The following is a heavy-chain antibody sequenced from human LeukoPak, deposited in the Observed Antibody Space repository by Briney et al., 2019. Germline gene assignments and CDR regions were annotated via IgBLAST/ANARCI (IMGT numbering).Heavy chain of an antibody. J-gene: IGHJ4*02. V-gene: IGHV3-74*01. CDR3: TKGGTVGFDS. CDR2: INSDGSST. Sequence: PGGSLRLSCAASGFTFNTYWMHWVRQSPGKGLVWVSRINSDGSSTTYADSVKGRFTISRDNAKNTVYLQMNSLRDGDTAVYYCTKGGTVGFDSWGQGTVVTVSS. D-gene: IGHD1-1*01. CDR1: GFTFNTYW.